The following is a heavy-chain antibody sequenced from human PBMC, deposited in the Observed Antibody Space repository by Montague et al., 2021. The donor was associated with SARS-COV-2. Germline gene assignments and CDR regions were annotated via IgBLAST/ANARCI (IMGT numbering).Heavy chain of an antibody. CDR2: TYYRSKWYN. CDR3: TSGREGNYNVMDV. D-gene: IGHD1-1*01. Sequence: CAISGDSVSSNSATWNWVRQSPSRGLEWLGRTYYRSKWYNDYAVSARGRVTINPDTSKNQFSLQLNSVTPEDTAIYYCTSGREGNYNVMDVWGQRTTVTVSS. V-gene: IGHV6-1*01. J-gene: IGHJ6*02. CDR1: GDSVSSNSAT.